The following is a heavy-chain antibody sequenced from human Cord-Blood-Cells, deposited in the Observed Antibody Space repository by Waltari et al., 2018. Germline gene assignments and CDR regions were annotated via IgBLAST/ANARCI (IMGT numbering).Heavy chain of an antibody. J-gene: IGHJ3*02. D-gene: IGHD6-6*01. V-gene: IGHV3-53*02. CDR2: IYSGGST. Sequence: EVQLVETGGGLIQPGGSLRLSCAASGFTVSSNYMSWARQAPGKGLEWVSVIYSGGSTYYADSVKGRFTISRDNSKNTLYLQMNSLRAEDTAVYYCARASSADDAFDIWGQGTMVTVSS. CDR1: GFTVSSNY. CDR3: ARASSADDAFDI.